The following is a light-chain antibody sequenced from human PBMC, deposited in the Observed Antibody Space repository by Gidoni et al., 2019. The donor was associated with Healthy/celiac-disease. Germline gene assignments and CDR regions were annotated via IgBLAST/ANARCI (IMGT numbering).Light chain of an antibody. Sequence: QSVLTQPPSVSGAPGQRLTISCTGSSSNIGAVYDLHWYQPLPGTAPKLPIYGNSNRPAGVPDRFSGSKSGTSASLAITGLQAEDEADYYCQSYDSSLSGSVFGGGTKLTVL. CDR1: SSNIGAVYD. CDR2: GNS. CDR3: QSYDSSLSGSV. J-gene: IGLJ3*02. V-gene: IGLV1-40*01.